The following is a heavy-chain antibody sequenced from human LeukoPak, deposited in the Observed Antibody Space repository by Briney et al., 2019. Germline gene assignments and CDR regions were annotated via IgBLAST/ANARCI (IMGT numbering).Heavy chain of an antibody. J-gene: IGHJ4*02. CDR2: ITNTSSTI. CDR3: ARDGGYSWDLDY. Sequence: GGSLRLSCAASGFTFSNAWMSWVRQAPGKGLEWVSYITNTSSTIYYADSVKGRFTISRDNAKNSLFLQMNSLRVEDAAVYYCARDGGYSWDLDYWGQGTLVTVSS. V-gene: IGHV3-48*01. D-gene: IGHD5-18*01. CDR1: GFTFSNAW.